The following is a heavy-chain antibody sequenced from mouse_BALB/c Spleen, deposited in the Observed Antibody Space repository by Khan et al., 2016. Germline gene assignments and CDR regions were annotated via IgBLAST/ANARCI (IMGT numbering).Heavy chain of an antibody. J-gene: IGHJ2*01. D-gene: IGHD1-1*01. CDR1: VFNIKDYY. V-gene: IGHV14-4*02. Sequence: VQLKESGAELVRSGASVKLSCTASVFNIKDYYMHWVKQRPEQGLEWIGWIDPENGDTEYAPKFQGKATMTADTSSNAAYLQFSSLTSEDSAVYYYNAICCGSDVYFDYWGQGTTLTVSS. CDR3: NAICCGSDVYFDY. CDR2: IDPENGDT.